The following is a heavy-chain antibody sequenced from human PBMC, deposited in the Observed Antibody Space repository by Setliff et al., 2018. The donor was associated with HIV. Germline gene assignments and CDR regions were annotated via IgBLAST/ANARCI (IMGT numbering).Heavy chain of an antibody. J-gene: IGHJ4*02. V-gene: IGHV4-39*07. Sequence: KTSETLSLTCTVSGGSISSSSYYWGWIRQPPGKGLEWIGSIYYSGSTSYNPSLKSRVTISRDPSTKQFSLKMTSMTAADTAVYYCAITLVGVTTEMYWGQGTLVTVSS. CDR1: GGSISSSSYY. CDR3: AITLVGVTTEMY. CDR2: IYYSGST. D-gene: IGHD2-21*02.